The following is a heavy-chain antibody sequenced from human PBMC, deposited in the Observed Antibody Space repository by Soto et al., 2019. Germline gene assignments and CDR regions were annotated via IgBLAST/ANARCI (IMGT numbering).Heavy chain of an antibody. J-gene: IGHJ4*02. CDR1: GFTFSSYA. Sequence: PGGSLRLSCAASGFTFSSYAMSWVRQAPGKGLEWVSAISGSGGSTYYADSVKGRFTISRDNSKHTLYLQMNSLRAEDTAVYYCARRSSSWSAIQNDYWGQGTLVTVSS. V-gene: IGHV3-23*01. CDR2: ISGSGGST. CDR3: ARRSSSWSAIQNDY. D-gene: IGHD6-13*01.